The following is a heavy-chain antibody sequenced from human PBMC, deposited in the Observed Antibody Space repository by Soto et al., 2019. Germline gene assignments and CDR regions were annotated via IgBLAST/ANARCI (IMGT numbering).Heavy chain of an antibody. CDR2: MSPSGDT. D-gene: IGHD3-22*01. Sequence: QVQLVQSGAEVKKPGASVKVSCKASGSAFSGLDINWVRQATGQGLEWVGWMSPSGDTGYAQHLQGTVSLTRDTSMNTAYMELSSLRSEDTAVYYCARYQIGKGFTDWGQGTLVTVSS. J-gene: IGHJ4*02. CDR3: ARYQIGKGFTD. V-gene: IGHV1-8*01. CDR1: GSAFSGLD.